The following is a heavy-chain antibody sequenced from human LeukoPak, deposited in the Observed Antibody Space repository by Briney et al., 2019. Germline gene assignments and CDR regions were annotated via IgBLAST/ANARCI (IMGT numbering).Heavy chain of an antibody. Sequence: ASVKISCKDSGYTFTSYDINWVRQATGQGLEWMVWMNPNSGNPGYTQKFHGRVTITRNTSISTAYMELSSLRSEDTAVYYCARRGSSGWPNYYYYMDVWGKGTTVTVSS. J-gene: IGHJ6*03. D-gene: IGHD6-19*01. CDR1: GYTFTSYD. CDR2: MNPNSGNP. CDR3: ARRGSSGWPNYYYYMDV. V-gene: IGHV1-8*03.